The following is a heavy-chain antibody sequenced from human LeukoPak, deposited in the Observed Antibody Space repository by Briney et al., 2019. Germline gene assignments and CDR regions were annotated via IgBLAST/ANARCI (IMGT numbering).Heavy chain of an antibody. CDR2: ISYDGTIR. D-gene: IGHD2-2*01. J-gene: IGHJ5*02. CDR1: GLTFSSYG. Sequence: GGSLRLSCAASGLTFSSYGMHWVRQAPGKGLEWVAVISYDGTIRNYADSVKGRFTISRDNSKNTLYLQMNSLTAEDTAQYYCAKGGCSSTTCYLANHWGQGTLVTVSS. V-gene: IGHV3-30*18. CDR3: AKGGCSSTTCYLANH.